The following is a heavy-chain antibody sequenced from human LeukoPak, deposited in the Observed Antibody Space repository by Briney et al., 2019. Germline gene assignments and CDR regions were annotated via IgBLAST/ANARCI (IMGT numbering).Heavy chain of an antibody. Sequence: PSATLSLTCTVSGDSFIGSYWSWIRQAPGKGLEWIGYIYYPVDTNYNPSLQSRVTISADVSKKQFSLRLTSVTAADTAVYYCARRRYFDSTGYNPTYYFDNRGQGLLVTVSS. V-gene: IGHV4-59*01. J-gene: IGHJ4*02. CDR2: IYYPVDT. CDR3: ARRRYFDSTGYNPTYYFDN. D-gene: IGHD3-22*01. CDR1: GDSFIGSY.